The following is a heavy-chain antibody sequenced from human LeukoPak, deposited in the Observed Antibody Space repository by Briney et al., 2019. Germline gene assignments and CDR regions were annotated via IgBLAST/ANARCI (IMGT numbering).Heavy chain of an antibody. D-gene: IGHD6-19*01. CDR3: ARESRRYSSGWYLSDY. CDR2: IYYSGST. CDR1: GGSISSGGYY. Sequence: SQTLSLTCTVSGGSISSGGYYWSWIRQPPGKGLEWIGYIYYSGSTYYNPSLKSRVTISVDTSKNQFSLKLSSVTAADTAVYYCARESRRYSSGWYLSDYWGQGTLVTVSS. J-gene: IGHJ4*02. V-gene: IGHV4-30-2*01.